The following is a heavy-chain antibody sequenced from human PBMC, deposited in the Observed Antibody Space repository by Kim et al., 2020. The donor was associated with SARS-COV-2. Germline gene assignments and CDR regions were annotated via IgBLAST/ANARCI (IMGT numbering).Heavy chain of an antibody. CDR1: GFTFSSYG. D-gene: IGHD6-13*01. Sequence: GGSLRLSCAASGFTFSSYGMHWVRQAPGKGLEWVAVISYDGSNKYYADSVKGRFTISRDNSKNTLYLQMNSLRAEDTAVYYCAKDALIGGSSWYFSMWYFDLWGRGTLVTVSS. J-gene: IGHJ2*01. V-gene: IGHV3-30*18. CDR2: ISYDGSNK. CDR3: AKDALIGGSSWYFSMWYFDL.